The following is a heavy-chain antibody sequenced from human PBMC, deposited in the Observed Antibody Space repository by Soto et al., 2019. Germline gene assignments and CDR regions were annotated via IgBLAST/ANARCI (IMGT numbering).Heavy chain of an antibody. J-gene: IGHJ4*02. D-gene: IGHD6-6*01. CDR2: ISGSDDST. CDR1: GFTFSSYA. Sequence: GGSLRLSCAASGFTFSSYAMSWVRQAPGKGLEWVSVISGSDDSTYYADSVKGRFTISRDNSKNTLYLQMNSLRAEDTAVYYCAKRSSSSTFDHWGQGTLVTVSS. V-gene: IGHV3-23*01. CDR3: AKRSSSSTFDH.